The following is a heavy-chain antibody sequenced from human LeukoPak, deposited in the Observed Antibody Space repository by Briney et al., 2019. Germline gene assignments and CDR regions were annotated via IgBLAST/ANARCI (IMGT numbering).Heavy chain of an antibody. CDR2: ISGNGDSI. CDR1: GFTFSSYA. Sequence: GGSLRLSCAASGFTFSSYAMSWVRQAPGKGLEWVSVISGNGDSIVHADSVKGRFTISRDNSKNTLYLQMNSLRDEDTAVYYCAKGQYFFDSSGYYRWGQGTLVTASS. J-gene: IGHJ4*02. CDR3: AKGQYFFDSSGYYR. V-gene: IGHV3-23*01. D-gene: IGHD3-22*01.